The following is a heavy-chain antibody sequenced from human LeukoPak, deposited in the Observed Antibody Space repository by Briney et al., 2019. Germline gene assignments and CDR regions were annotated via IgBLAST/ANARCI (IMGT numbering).Heavy chain of an antibody. J-gene: IGHJ4*02. CDR1: GFTFNNYG. Sequence: PGKSLRLSCAATGFTFNNYGMHWVRQAPGKGLEWVAVISYDGRNIHYPDSVKGRFTISRDISTDTLWLQMDSLRTEDTAVYYCVRAGLDAGYFDSWGQGVLATVPS. CDR3: VRAGLDAGYFDS. V-gene: IGHV3-30*03. D-gene: IGHD1-14*01. CDR2: ISYDGRNI.